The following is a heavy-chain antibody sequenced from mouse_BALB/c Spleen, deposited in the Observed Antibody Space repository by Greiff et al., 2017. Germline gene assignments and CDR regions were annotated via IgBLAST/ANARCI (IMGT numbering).Heavy chain of an antibody. CDR3: VRDPLYGNYWYFDV. CDR1: GFSLTSYD. Sequence: VHLVESGPGLVAPSQSLSITCTVSGFSLTSYDISWIRQPPGKGLEWLGVIWTGGGTNYNSAFMSRLSISKDNSKSQVFLKMNSLQTDDTAIYYCVRDPLYGNYWYFDVWGAGTTVTVSS. V-gene: IGHV2-9-2*01. CDR2: IWTGGGT. D-gene: IGHD2-1*01. J-gene: IGHJ1*01.